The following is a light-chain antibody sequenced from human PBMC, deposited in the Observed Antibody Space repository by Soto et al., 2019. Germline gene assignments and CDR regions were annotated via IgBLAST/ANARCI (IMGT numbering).Light chain of an antibody. CDR3: QQYNSWPYT. Sequence: EIVMTQSPATLSVPPGERATLSCRASQSVSSDLACYQQKPGQAPRLLMYSASTRATDIPARFSGSGSGTEFTLTISSLQSEDFAVYYCQQYNSWPYTFGQGTKLEIK. J-gene: IGKJ2*01. CDR2: SAS. V-gene: IGKV3-15*01. CDR1: QSVSSD.